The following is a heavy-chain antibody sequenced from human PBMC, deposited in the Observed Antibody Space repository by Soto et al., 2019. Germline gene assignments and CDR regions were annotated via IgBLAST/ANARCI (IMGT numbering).Heavy chain of an antibody. Sequence: GESLKISCDGSGYSFTSYCISWVLQMPGKGLEWMGRIDPSDSYTNYSPSFQGHVTISADKSISTAYLQWSSLKASDTAMYYCARTVAGAPVYGMDVWGQGATVTFSS. D-gene: IGHD4-4*01. J-gene: IGHJ6*02. V-gene: IGHV5-10-1*01. CDR1: GYSFTSYC. CDR2: IDPSDSYT. CDR3: ARTVAGAPVYGMDV.